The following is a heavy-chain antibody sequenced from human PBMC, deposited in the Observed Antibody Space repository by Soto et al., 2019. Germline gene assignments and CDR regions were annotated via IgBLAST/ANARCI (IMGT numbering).Heavy chain of an antibody. CDR2: INHSGST. V-gene: IGHV4-34*01. CDR3: ARTGTSSREDSIVARWWFDP. CDR1: GGSFSGYY. J-gene: IGHJ5*02. Sequence: QVQLQQWGAGLLKPSETLSLTCAVYGGSFSGYYWSWIRQPPGKGLEWIGEINHSGSTNYNPSLKSRVTISVDTSKNQFSLKLSSVTAADTAVYYCARTGTSSREDSIVARWWFDPWGQGTLVTVSS. D-gene: IGHD6-6*01.